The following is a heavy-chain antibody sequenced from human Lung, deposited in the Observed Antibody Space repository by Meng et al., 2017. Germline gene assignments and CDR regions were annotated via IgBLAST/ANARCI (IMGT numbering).Heavy chain of an antibody. D-gene: IGHD4-11*01. Sequence: FVVSGGSFSDYYWSWIRQPPGKGLEWFGEINHSGSTNYNPSLESRATISVDTSQNNLSLKLSSVTAADSAVYYCARGPTTMAHDFDYWGQGTLVSVSS. V-gene: IGHV4-34*01. CDR1: GGSFSDYY. J-gene: IGHJ4*02. CDR2: INHSGST. CDR3: ARGPTTMAHDFDY.